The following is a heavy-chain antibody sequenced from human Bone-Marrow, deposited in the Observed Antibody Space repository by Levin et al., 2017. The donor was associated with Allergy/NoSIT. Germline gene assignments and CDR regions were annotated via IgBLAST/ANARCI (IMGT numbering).Heavy chain of an antibody. J-gene: IGHJ4*02. D-gene: IGHD3-10*01. CDR2: VSGSGDQT. CDR3: AKGGVAAPPFY. Sequence: GESLKISCAASKFIFKNYAMAWLRQAPGQGLEWVSAVSGSGDQTYHADSVWGRFTISRDNSKDTLFLQMNNLRAEDTAVYFCAKGGVAAPPFYWGQGTLVTVSS. V-gene: IGHV3-23*01. CDR1: KFIFKNYA.